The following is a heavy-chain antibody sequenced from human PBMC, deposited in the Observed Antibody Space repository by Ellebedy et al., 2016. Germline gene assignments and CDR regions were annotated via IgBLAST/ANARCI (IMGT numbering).Heavy chain of an antibody. CDR1: GYSFTSYW. J-gene: IGHJ5*02. V-gene: IGHV5-51*01. Sequence: GESLKISCKGSGYSFTSYWIGWVRQMPGKGLEWMGIIYPGDSDTRYSPSFQGQVTISADKSISTAYLQWSSLKASDTAMYYCARHGSIVGALPGWDWFDPWGQGTLVTVSS. CDR3: ARHGSIVGALPGWDWFDP. CDR2: IYPGDSDT. D-gene: IGHD1-26*01.